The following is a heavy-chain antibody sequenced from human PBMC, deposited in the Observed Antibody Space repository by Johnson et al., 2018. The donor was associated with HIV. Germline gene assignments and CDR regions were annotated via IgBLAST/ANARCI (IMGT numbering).Heavy chain of an antibody. J-gene: IGHJ3*02. Sequence: QVQLVESGGGVVQPGRSLRLSCAASGFTFSDYAMHWVRQAPGKGLAWVASISSDGNNKYFADSVQGRFTISRDNSNNTLYLQMNSLRTEDSGVYYCARGDIVVVPAATRAQDAFDIWGQGTMVTVSS. CDR1: GFTFSDYA. CDR2: ISSDGNNK. CDR3: ARGDIVVVPAATRAQDAFDI. D-gene: IGHD2-2*01. V-gene: IGHV3-30*04.